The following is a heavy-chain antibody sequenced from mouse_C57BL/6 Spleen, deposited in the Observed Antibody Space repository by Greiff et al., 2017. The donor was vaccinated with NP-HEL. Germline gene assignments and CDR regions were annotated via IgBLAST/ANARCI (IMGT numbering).Heavy chain of an antibody. CDR3: ARESWDGGYYFDS. CDR2: ISSGGSYT. J-gene: IGHJ2*01. D-gene: IGHD4-1*01. V-gene: IGHV5-6*01. Sequence: EVQLVESGGDLVKPGGSLKLSCAASGFTFSSYGMSWVRQTPDKRLEWVATISSGGSYTYYPDSVKGRFTISRDNAKNTLYLQMSSLKSEDTAMYYCARESWDGGYYFDSWGQGTTLTVSS. CDR1: GFTFSSYG.